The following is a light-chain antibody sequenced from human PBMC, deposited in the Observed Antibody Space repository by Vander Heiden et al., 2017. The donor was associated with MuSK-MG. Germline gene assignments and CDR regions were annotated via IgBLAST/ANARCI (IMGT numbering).Light chain of an antibody. CDR1: QSVSIN. V-gene: IGKV3-15*01. CDR2: GAS. Sequence: EIVMTQSPATLSVSPGERATLSCRASQSVSINLAWYQQKPGQAPRLLIYGASTRANGIPDRFSGSGSGTEFTLTISSLQSEDFAVYYWQQDNNLQLFGQGTKVEIK. CDR3: QQDNNLQL. J-gene: IGKJ1*01.